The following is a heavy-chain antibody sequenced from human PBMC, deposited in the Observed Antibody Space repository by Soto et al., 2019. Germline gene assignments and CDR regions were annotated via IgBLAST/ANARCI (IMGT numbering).Heavy chain of an antibody. CDR1: GGSISSYY. D-gene: IGHD2-15*01. Sequence: SETLSLTCTVSGGSISSYYWSWIRQPPGKGLEWIGYIYYSGSTNYSPSLKSRVTISVDTSKNQFSLKLSSVTAADTAVYYCAKQPGYCSGGSCYPSHGPFDYWGQGTLVTVSS. J-gene: IGHJ4*02. CDR2: IYYSGST. V-gene: IGHV4-59*08. CDR3: AKQPGYCSGGSCYPSHGPFDY.